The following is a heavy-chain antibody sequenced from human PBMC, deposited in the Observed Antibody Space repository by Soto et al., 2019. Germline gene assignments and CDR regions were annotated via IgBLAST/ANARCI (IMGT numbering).Heavy chain of an antibody. CDR2: ISYDGSNR. CDR1: GFTFSSYA. CDR3: ASDRLLDY. J-gene: IGHJ4*02. V-gene: IGHV3-30-3*01. Sequence: QVQLVESGGGVVQPGRSLRLSCAASGFTFSSYAMHWVRQAPGKGLEWVAVISYDGSNRYYADSVKGRFTISRDNSKNTLYLQMNSLRAEDTAVYYCASDRLLDYWGQGTLVTVSS. D-gene: IGHD6-25*01.